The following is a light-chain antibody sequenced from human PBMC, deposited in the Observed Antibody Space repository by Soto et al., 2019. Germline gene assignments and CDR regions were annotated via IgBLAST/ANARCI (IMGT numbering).Light chain of an antibody. V-gene: IGKV3-15*01. Sequence: EIVMTQVPATLSVSPGERATLSCQASQSVSSNLAWYQQKPGQAPRLLIYGASTRATAIPARFSGSGSGTEFTLTISSLQSEDFAVYYCQQYNNWPVTFGQGTKVDIK. CDR3: QQYNNWPVT. CDR2: GAS. J-gene: IGKJ1*01. CDR1: QSVSSN.